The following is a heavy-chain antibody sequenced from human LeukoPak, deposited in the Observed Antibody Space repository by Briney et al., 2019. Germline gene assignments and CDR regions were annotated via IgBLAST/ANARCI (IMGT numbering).Heavy chain of an antibody. CDR3: ARVYYDSSGYYYRGLSYFDY. J-gene: IGHJ4*02. D-gene: IGHD3-22*01. CDR2: MYHSGST. Sequence: SETLSLTCTVSGGSISSGSYYWSWIRQPPGKGLEWIGSMYHSGSTYYNPSLKSRVTISVDTSKNQFSLKLSSVTAADTAIYYCARVYYDSSGYYYRGLSYFDYWGQGTLVTVSS. CDR1: GGSISSGSYY. V-gene: IGHV4-39*07.